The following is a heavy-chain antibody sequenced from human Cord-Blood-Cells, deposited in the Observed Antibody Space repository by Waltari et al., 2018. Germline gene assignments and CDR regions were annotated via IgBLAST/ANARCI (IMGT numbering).Heavy chain of an antibody. CDR2: INPNSGGT. J-gene: IGHJ4*02. CDR1: GYTFTGHY. CDR3: ARDPRYCSGGSCYYFDY. Sequence: QVQLVQSGAAVKKPGASVTVSCKASGYTFTGHYLHWVRQAPGQGLEWMGWINPNSGGTNYAQKFQGRVTMTRDTSISTAYMELSRLRSDDTAVYYCARDPRYCSGGSCYYFDYWGQGTLVTVSS. V-gene: IGHV1-2*02. D-gene: IGHD2-15*01.